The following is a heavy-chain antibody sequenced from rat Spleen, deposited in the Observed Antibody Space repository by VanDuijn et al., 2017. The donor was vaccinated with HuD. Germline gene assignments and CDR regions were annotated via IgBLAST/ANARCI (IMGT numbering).Heavy chain of an antibody. J-gene: IGHJ1*01. CDR2: ISPSGGST. CDR1: GFTFSNYG. CDR3: TTARNVPSYWYFDF. Sequence: EVQLVASDGGLVQPGRSLKLSCAASGFTFSNYGMYWIRQAPTKGLEWVASISPSGGSTYYRDSVKGRFTISRDNARSTLYLQMDSLRSEDTATYYCTTARNVPSYWYFDFWGPGTMVTVSS. V-gene: IGHV5-19*01.